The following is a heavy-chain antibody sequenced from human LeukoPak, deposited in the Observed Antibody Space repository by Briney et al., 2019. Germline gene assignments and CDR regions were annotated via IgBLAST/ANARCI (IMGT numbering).Heavy chain of an antibody. D-gene: IGHD2-15*01. CDR2: ISHDGSNS. Sequence: PGGSLRLSCAASGFTFSSYGMHWVRQAPGKGLEWVAVISHDGSNSYYADSVKGRFTISRDNSKNTLYLQMNSLRAEDTAVYYCAKDVEYYFDYWGQGTLVTVSS. CDR3: AKDVEYYFDY. V-gene: IGHV3-30*18. J-gene: IGHJ4*02. CDR1: GFTFSSYG.